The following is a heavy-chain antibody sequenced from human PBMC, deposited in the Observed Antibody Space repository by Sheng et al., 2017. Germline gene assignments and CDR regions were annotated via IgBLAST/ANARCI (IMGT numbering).Heavy chain of an antibody. Sequence: QVQLQQWGAGLLKPSETLSLTCAVYSGSFSGYYWSWIRQPPGKGLEWIGEIDHRGITSYSPSLKSRVTISLDTSKNQFSLNLGSVTAADTAVYFCARLNSRSYFGSGTYYLDSWGQGTLVTVSS. D-gene: IGHD3-10*01. CDR2: IDHRGIT. J-gene: IGHJ4*02. CDR1: SGSFSGYY. V-gene: IGHV4-34*01. CDR3: ARLNSRSYFGSGTYYLDS.